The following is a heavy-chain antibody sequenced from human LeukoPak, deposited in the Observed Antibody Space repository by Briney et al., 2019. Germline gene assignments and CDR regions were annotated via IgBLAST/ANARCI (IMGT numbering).Heavy chain of an antibody. CDR3: AREGTQSDAFDI. V-gene: IGHV1-8*01. CDR1: GYTFTSYD. J-gene: IGHJ3*02. D-gene: IGHD3-10*01. CDR2: MNPNSGNT. Sequence: ASVKVSCKASGYTFTSYDINWVRQATGQGLEWMGWMNPNSGNTGYAQKFQGGVTMTRNTSISTAYMELSSLRSEDTAVYYCAREGTQSDAFDIWGQGTMVTVSS.